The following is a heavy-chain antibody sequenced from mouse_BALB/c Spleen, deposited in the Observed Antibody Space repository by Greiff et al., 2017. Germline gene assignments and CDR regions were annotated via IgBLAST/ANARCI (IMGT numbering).Heavy chain of an antibody. CDR3: AREITTNAMDY. V-gene: IGHV5-17*02. J-gene: IGHJ4*01. D-gene: IGHD1-1*01. Sequence: EVKLVESGGGLVQPGGSRKLSCAASGFTFSSFGMHWVRQAPEKGLEWVAYISSGSSTIYYADTVKGRFTISRDNPKNTLFLQMTSLRSEDTAMYYGAREITTNAMDYWGQGTSVTVS. CDR1: GFTFSSFG. CDR2: ISSGSSTI.